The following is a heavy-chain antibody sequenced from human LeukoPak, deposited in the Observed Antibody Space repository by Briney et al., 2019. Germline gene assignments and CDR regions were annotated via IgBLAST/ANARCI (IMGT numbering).Heavy chain of an antibody. CDR3: ARDSLAYCGGDCYSFPGDY. CDR2: ISYDGSNK. D-gene: IGHD2-21*02. J-gene: IGHJ4*02. V-gene: IGHV3-30-3*01. CDR1: GFTCSSYA. Sequence: HPGGSLRLSCAASGFTCSSYAMHWVRQAPGKGLEWVAVISYDGSNKYYADSVKGRFTISRDNSKNTLYLQMNSLRAEDTAVYYCARDSLAYCGGDCYSFPGDYWGQGTLVTVSP.